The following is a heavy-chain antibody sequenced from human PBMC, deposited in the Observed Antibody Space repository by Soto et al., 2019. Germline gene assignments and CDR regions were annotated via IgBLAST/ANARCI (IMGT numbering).Heavy chain of an antibody. CDR1: GGFVTTSDW. Sequence: PSETLSLTCTVSGGFVTTSDWWTWVRQSPATGLEWIGEIHYRGTANYNPSLKSRVTISIDNSKNQFSLKLSSVTAADTAMYYCARGVEGAFDIWGQGTMVP. CDR2: IHYRGTA. V-gene: IGHV4-4*02. CDR3: ARGVEGAFDI. J-gene: IGHJ3*02.